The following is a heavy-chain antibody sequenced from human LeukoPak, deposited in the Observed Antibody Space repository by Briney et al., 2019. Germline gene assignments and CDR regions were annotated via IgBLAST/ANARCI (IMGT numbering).Heavy chain of an antibody. CDR2: IRSDGSNK. CDR1: GFTFGSYG. CDR3: AKGGGAAATHLVDY. Sequence: GGSLRLSCAASGFTFGSYGMHWVRQAPGKGLEWVTFIRSDGSNKYYADSVKGRFTVSRDNSKNTLYVQMNSLRGEDTAVYYCAKGGGAAATHLVDYWGQGTLVTVSS. D-gene: IGHD6-13*01. J-gene: IGHJ4*02. V-gene: IGHV3-30*02.